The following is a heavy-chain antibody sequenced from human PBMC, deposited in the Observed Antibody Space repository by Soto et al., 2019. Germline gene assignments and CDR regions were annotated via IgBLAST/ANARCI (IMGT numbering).Heavy chain of an antibody. CDR2: IKQDGSEK. CDR1: GFTFSSYW. CDR3: ARDGSGSYWDY. D-gene: IGHD3-10*01. V-gene: IGHV3-7*01. J-gene: IGHJ4*02. Sequence: GGSLRLSCAASGFTFSSYWMSLVRQAPGKGLEWVANIKQDGSEKYYVDSVKGRFTISRDNAKNSLYLQMNSLRAEDTAVYYCARDGSGSYWDYWGQGTLVTVSS.